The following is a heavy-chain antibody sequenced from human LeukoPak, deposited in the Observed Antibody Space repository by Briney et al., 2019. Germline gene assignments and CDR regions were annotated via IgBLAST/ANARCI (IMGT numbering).Heavy chain of an antibody. CDR2: ISGSGVTT. CDR1: GFTFSSYA. D-gene: IGHD6-13*01. V-gene: IGHV3-23*01. CDR3: ARAVAAADSY. J-gene: IGHJ4*02. Sequence: GGSLRLSCAASGFTFSSYAMSWVRQAPGKGLEWVSAISGSGVTTYHADSVKGRFTISRDNVKNSVYLQMNSLRAEDTAVYSCARAVAAADSYWGRGTLVTVSS.